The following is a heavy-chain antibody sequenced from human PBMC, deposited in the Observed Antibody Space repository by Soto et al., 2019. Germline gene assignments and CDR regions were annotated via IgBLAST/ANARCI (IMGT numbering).Heavy chain of an antibody. Sequence: QVQLQGAGPGLGKPSEALALTCTFFGGSISSNSYYWGRIPQPPGKGLEWVGNIFYSGSTYYNPSLKSRVTISVDTSKNQFSLKLSSVTAADTAVYYCASESIAVPSLDYWGQGTLVTVSS. V-gene: IGHV4-39*01. J-gene: IGHJ4*02. CDR2: IFYSGST. CDR3: ASESIAVPSLDY. CDR1: GGSISSNSYY. D-gene: IGHD6-19*01.